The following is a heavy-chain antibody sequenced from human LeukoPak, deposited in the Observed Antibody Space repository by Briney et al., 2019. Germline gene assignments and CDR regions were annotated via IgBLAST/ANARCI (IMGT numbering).Heavy chain of an antibody. D-gene: IGHD3-16*01. CDR3: AKDWGDLSFYLDY. J-gene: IGHJ4*02. Sequence: PGASLRLSCAASGFTFSSYAMSWVRQAPGKGLEWVSAISGSGGSTYYADSVKGRFTISRDNSKNTLYLQMNSLRAEDTAVYYCAKDWGDLSFYLDYWGQGTLVTVSS. CDR1: GFTFSSYA. V-gene: IGHV3-23*01. CDR2: ISGSGGST.